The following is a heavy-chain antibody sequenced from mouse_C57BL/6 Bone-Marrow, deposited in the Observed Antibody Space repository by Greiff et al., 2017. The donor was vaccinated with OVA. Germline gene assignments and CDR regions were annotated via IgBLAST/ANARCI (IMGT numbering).Heavy chain of an antibody. Sequence: VQLQQSGAELVRPGTSVKMSCKASGYTFTNYWIGWAKQRPGHGLEWIGDIYPGGGYTNYNEKFKGKATLTADKSSSTAYMELRSLTSEDSAVYFCARRKDWFAYWGQGTLVTVSA. V-gene: IGHV1-63*01. CDR1: GYTFTNYW. J-gene: IGHJ3*01. CDR2: IYPGGGYT. CDR3: ARRKDWFAY.